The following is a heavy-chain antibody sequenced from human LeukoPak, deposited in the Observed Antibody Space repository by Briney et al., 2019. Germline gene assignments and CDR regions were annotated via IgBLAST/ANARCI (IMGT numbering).Heavy chain of an antibody. J-gene: IGHJ4*02. Sequence: ASVKVSCKASGYTFTSYGISWVRQAPGQGLEWMGWISAYNGNTNYAQKLKGRVTMTTDTSTRTGYMELRSLRSDDTAVYYCARAPRVAAAGLLDYWGQGTLVTVSS. CDR1: GYTFTSYG. V-gene: IGHV1-18*04. CDR3: ARAPRVAAAGLLDY. D-gene: IGHD6-13*01. CDR2: ISAYNGNT.